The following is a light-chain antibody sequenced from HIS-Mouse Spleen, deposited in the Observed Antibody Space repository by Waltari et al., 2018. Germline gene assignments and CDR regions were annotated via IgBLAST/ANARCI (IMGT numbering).Light chain of an antibody. CDR1: ALPKKS. V-gene: IGLV3-10*01. J-gene: IGLJ2*01. CDR3: YSTDSSGNHRV. Sequence: SYELTQPPSVSVSPGQTARITCSGDALPKKSAYWYQQKSGQAPGLVIYEDSKRPSGVPERFSGSSSGKMATLTISGAQVEDEADYYCYSTDSSGNHRVFGGGTKLTVL. CDR2: EDS.